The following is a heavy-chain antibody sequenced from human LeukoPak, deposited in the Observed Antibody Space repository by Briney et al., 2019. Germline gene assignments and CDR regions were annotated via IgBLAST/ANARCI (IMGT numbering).Heavy chain of an antibody. J-gene: IGHJ4*02. Sequence: PGGSLRLSCAASGFTFSSYWMSWVRQAPGRGLEGVANIKQDGSEKYYVDSVKGRFTISRDKAKNSLYLQMNSLRAEDTAVYYCARVLDLVGFDYWGQGTLVTVPS. CDR1: GFTFSSYW. D-gene: IGHD3-16*01. CDR3: ARVLDLVGFDY. V-gene: IGHV3-7*01. CDR2: IKQDGSEK.